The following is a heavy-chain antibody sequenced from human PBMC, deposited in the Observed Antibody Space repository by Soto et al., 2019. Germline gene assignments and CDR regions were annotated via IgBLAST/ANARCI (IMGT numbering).Heavy chain of an antibody. Sequence: SVKVACKASGGTFGSDAITWVRQAPGQGLEWVGRIIPIFGTTNYAQNLQGRVTISADKSTLTSYMELHSLTSDDTALYYCARDRTDSGYYTNWLDPWGQGTQVTVSS. J-gene: IGHJ5*02. CDR2: IIPIFGTT. CDR3: ARDRTDSGYYTNWLDP. D-gene: IGHD3-22*01. CDR1: GGTFGSDA. V-gene: IGHV1-69*06.